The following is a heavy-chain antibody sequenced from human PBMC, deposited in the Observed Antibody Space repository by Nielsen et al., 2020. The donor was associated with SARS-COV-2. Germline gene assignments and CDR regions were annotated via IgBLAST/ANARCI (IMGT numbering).Heavy chain of an antibody. Sequence: GESLKISCAASGFTFGISWMSWVRQAPGKGLEWVAYIKPDGGGKSYVDSVTGRFTISRDNTKNSLYLQMNSLRAEDTAVYYCAREEGGSYGRGIDYWGQGTLVTVSS. J-gene: IGHJ4*02. CDR3: AREEGGSYGRGIDY. V-gene: IGHV3-7*01. CDR2: IKPDGGGK. CDR1: GFTFGISW. D-gene: IGHD5-18*01.